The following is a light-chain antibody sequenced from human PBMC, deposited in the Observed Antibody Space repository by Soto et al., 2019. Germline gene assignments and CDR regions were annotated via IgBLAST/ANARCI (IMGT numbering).Light chain of an antibody. V-gene: IGLV3-25*03. CDR1: ALSKQY. CDR3: QSSDISGTDV. Sequence: SYELTQPPSVSVSPGQTARITCSGDALSKQYAYWYQQKPGQAPVVVMFGDSERPSGIPERFSGSSSGTTVTLTISGVQAEDEADYYCQSSDISGTDVFGTGTKLTVL. CDR2: GDS. J-gene: IGLJ1*01.